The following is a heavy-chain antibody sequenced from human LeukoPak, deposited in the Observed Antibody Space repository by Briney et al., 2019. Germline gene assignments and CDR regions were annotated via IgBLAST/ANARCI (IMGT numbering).Heavy chain of an antibody. CDR3: ARDLSPYYYDSSGYYHIYYFDY. V-gene: IGHV3-7*01. D-gene: IGHD3-22*01. CDR2: IKQDGSEK. Sequence: GGSLRLSCAASGFTFSSYWMSWVRPAPGKGLEWVANIKQDGSEKYYVDPVKGRFTISRDNAKNSLYLQMNSLRAEDTAVYYCARDLSPYYYDSSGYYHIYYFDYWGQGTLVTVSS. CDR1: GFTFSSYW. J-gene: IGHJ4*02.